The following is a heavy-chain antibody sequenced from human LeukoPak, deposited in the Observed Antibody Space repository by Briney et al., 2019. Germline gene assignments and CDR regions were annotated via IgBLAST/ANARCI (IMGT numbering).Heavy chain of an antibody. J-gene: IGHJ4*02. CDR3: ARPLGSSPDYYFDY. Sequence: ASVKVSCKASGYTFTGYYMHWVRQAPGQGLEWMGWINPNSGGTNYAQKFQGRVTMTRDTPISTAYMELSRLRSDDTAVYYCARPLGSSPDYYFDYWGQGTLVTVSS. CDR2: INPNSGGT. CDR1: GYTFTGYY. V-gene: IGHV1-2*02. D-gene: IGHD1-26*01.